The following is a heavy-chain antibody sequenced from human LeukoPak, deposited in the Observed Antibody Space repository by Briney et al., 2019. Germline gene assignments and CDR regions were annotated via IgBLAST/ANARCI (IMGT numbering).Heavy chain of an antibody. V-gene: IGHV3-48*01. CDR3: ATYYDFWSGYEYLRYFDY. CDR2: ISSSSSTI. CDR1: GFTFSSYS. D-gene: IGHD3-3*01. J-gene: IGHJ4*02. Sequence: PGGSLRLSCAASGFTFSSYSMNWVRQAPGKGLEWVSYISSSSSTIYYADSVKGRFTISRDNAKNSLYLQMNSLRAEDTAVYYCATYYDFWSGYEYLRYFDYWGQGTLVTVSS.